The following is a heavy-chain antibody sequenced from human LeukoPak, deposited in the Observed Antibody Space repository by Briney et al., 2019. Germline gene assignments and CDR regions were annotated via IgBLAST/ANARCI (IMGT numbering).Heavy chain of an antibody. CDR2: IKSDGTT. CDR3: ARLRRGY. CDR1: GLTVTSNH. J-gene: IGHJ4*02. Sequence: TGGSLRLSCAASGLTVTSNHMSWVRQAPGKGLEWASLIKSDGTTEYADSVKGRFTISRDNSKNTLFLQMNSLRVEDTAVYYCARLRRGYWGRGTPVTVSS. V-gene: IGHV3-53*01.